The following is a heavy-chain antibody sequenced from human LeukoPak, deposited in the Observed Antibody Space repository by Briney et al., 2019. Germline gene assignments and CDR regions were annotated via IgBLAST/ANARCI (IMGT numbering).Heavy chain of an antibody. D-gene: IGHD3-3*01. Sequence: ASVKVSCKASGYTFTSYDINWVRQATGQGLEWMGWMGPNSGNTGYAQKFQGRVTMTRNTSISTAYMELSSLRSEDTAVYYCARRQSGKTIFGVVIYYFDYWGQGTLVTVSS. CDR3: ARRQSGKTIFGVVIYYFDY. CDR1: GYTFTSYD. V-gene: IGHV1-8*01. J-gene: IGHJ4*02. CDR2: MGPNSGNT.